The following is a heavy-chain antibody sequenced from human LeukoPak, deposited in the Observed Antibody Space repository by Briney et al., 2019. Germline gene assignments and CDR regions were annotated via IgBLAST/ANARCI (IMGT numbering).Heavy chain of an antibody. CDR2: ISGSGGST. CDR3: AKWHYYDSSGYFDY. CDR1: GFTFSSYA. V-gene: IGHV3-23*01. D-gene: IGHD3-22*01. J-gene: IGHJ4*02. Sequence: PGGSLRLSCAASGFTFSSYAMSWVRQAPGKGLEGVSAISGSGGSTYYADSVKGRFTIPRDNSKNTLYLQMNSLRAEDTAVYYCAKWHYYDSSGYFDYWGQGTLVTVSS.